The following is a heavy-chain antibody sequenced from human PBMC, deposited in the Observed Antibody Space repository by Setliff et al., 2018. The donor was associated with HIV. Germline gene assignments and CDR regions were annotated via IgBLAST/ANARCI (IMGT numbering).Heavy chain of an antibody. CDR1: GYTFTSYG. J-gene: IGHJ4*02. D-gene: IGHD1-7*01. CDR2: ISACNGNT. CDR3: ARVWEWNYDLGY. V-gene: IGHV1-18*01. Sequence: ASVKVSCKASGYTFTSYGSSWVRQAPGQGLEWMGWISACNGNTNYAQKLQGRVTMNRDTSTSTAYMELRSPRSDDTAVYYCARVWEWNYDLGYWGQGTLVTVSS.